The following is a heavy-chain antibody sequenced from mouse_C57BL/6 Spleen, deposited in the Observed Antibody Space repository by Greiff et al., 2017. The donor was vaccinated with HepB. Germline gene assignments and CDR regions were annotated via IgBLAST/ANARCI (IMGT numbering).Heavy chain of an antibody. Sequence: EVQGVESGGGLVKPGGSLKLSCAASGFTFSSYTMSWVRQTPEKRLEWVATISGGGGNTYYPDSVKGRFTISRDNAKNTLYLQMSSLRSEDTALYYCARRGREDYFDYWGQGTTLTVSS. CDR2: ISGGGGNT. CDR1: GFTFSSYT. CDR3: ARRGREDYFDY. V-gene: IGHV5-9*01. J-gene: IGHJ2*01.